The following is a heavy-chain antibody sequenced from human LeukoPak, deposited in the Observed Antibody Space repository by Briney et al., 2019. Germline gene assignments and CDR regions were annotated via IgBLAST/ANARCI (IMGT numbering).Heavy chain of an antibody. D-gene: IGHD6-13*01. CDR2: MNPNSGNT. J-gene: IGHJ4*02. CDR3: ARGRSPYSSTTGFDY. CDR1: GYTFTSYG. Sequence: ASVKVSCKASGYTFTSYGISWVRQATGQGLEWMGWMNPNSGNTGYAQKFQGRVTITRNTSISTAYMELSSLRSEDTAVYYCARGRSPYSSTTGFDYWGQGTLVTVSS. V-gene: IGHV1-8*03.